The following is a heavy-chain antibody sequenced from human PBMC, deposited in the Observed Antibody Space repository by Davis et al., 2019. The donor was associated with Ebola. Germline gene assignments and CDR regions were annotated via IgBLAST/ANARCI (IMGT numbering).Heavy chain of an antibody. D-gene: IGHD3-22*01. Sequence: GGSLRLSCAASGFTFSSYAMSWVRQAPGKGLEWVSAISGSGGSTYYADSVKGRFTISRDNSKNTLYLQMNSLRAEDTAVYYCARDLAIYDSSGYYYDYYYGMDVWGQGTTVTVSS. CDR2: ISGSGGST. V-gene: IGHV3-23*01. CDR1: GFTFSSYA. J-gene: IGHJ6*02. CDR3: ARDLAIYDSSGYYYDYYYGMDV.